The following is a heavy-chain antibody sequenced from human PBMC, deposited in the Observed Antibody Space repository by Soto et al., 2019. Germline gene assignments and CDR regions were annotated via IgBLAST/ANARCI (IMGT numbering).Heavy chain of an antibody. Sequence: LETLSLTCTVPRGSLSRTIYSCAWFRQPPGKGLEWIGSIFYSGSTYYNPSLKSRVTISVDTSKNQFSLKLSSVTAADTAVYYCASQQLVHYYYGMDVWGQGTTVT. CDR3: ASQQLVHYYYGMDV. J-gene: IGHJ6*02. D-gene: IGHD6-13*01. CDR1: RGSLSRTIYS. V-gene: IGHV4-39*01. CDR2: IFYSGST.